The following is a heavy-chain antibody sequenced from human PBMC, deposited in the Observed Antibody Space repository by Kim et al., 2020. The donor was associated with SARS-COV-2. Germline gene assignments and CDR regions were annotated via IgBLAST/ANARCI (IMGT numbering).Heavy chain of an antibody. CDR1: GGSFSGYY. CDR2: INHSGST. Sequence: SETLSLTCAVYGGSFSGYYWSWIRQPPGKGLEWIGEINHSGSTNYNPSLKSRVTISVDTSKNQFSLKLSSVTAADTAVYYCARARSLIGHDAFDIWGQGTMVTVSS. CDR3: ARARSLIGHDAFDI. D-gene: IGHD3-16*02. V-gene: IGHV4-34*01. J-gene: IGHJ3*02.